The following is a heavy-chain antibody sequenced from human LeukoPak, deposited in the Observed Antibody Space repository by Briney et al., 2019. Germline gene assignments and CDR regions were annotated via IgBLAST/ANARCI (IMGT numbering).Heavy chain of an antibody. V-gene: IGHV4-59*01. D-gene: IGHD3-3*01. Sequence: SETLSLTCTVSGVSISSYYWSWIRQPPGKGLEWIGYIYYSGSTNYNPSLKSRVTISVDTSKNQFSLKLSSVTAADTAVYYCARGPLRFRYGMDVWGKGTTVTVSS. J-gene: IGHJ6*04. CDR3: ARGPLRFRYGMDV. CDR2: IYYSGST. CDR1: GVSISSYY.